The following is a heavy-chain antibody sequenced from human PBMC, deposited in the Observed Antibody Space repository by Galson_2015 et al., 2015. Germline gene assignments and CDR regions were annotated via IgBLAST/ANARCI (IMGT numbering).Heavy chain of an antibody. V-gene: IGHV4-39*01. CDR1: GGSISSSNYY. J-gene: IGHJ4*02. CDR2: TSYSGST. CDR3: VRRGGSRQFDY. D-gene: IGHD1-26*01. Sequence: ETLSLTCTVSGGSISSSNYYWGWIRQPPGKGLEWIGTTSYSGSTYYNPSLKSRVTISVNASKNQFSLKLSSVTAADTAVYYCVRRGGSRQFDYRGQGTLVTVSS.